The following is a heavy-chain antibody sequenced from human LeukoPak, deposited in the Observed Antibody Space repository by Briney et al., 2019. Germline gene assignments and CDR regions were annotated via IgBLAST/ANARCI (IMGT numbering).Heavy chain of an antibody. CDR2: ISSSGSTI. D-gene: IGHD1-26*01. V-gene: IGHV3-11*04. J-gene: IGHJ3*02. CDR3: ARAAKIVGANAFDI. Sequence: GGSLRLSCAASGFTFSDYYMSWIRQAPGKGLEWVSYISSSGSTIYYADSVKGRFTISRDNAKNSLYLQMNSLRAEDTAVYYCARAAKIVGANAFDIWGQGTMVTVSS. CDR1: GFTFSDYY.